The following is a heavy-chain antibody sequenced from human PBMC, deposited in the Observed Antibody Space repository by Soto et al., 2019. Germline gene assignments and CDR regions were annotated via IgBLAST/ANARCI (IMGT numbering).Heavy chain of an antibody. Sequence: GGSLRLSCAASGFTFINAWMSWVRQAPGKGLEWVGRIKSKTDGGTTDYAAPVKGRFTISRDDSKNTLYLQMNSLKTEDTAVYYCTTESGYDVTGDLDYWGQGTLVTVSS. CDR1: GFTFINAW. J-gene: IGHJ4*02. CDR2: IKSKTDGGTT. D-gene: IGHD7-27*01. V-gene: IGHV3-15*01. CDR3: TTESGYDVTGDLDY.